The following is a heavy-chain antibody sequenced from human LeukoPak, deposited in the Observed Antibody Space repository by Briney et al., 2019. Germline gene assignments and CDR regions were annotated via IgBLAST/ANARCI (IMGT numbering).Heavy chain of an antibody. V-gene: IGHV3-30*04. CDR1: GFTFNTYT. D-gene: IGHD6-13*01. CDR2: ISSNGVAD. J-gene: IGHJ4*02. Sequence: GGSLRLSCAASGFTFNTYTMHWVRQAPGKGLEWVAAISSNGVADYYAGSVKGRFTLSRDNSKNMVYLEINSLTGDDTALYYCARDYLPAAGPSYFDSWGQGTLVTVSS. CDR3: ARDYLPAAGPSYFDS.